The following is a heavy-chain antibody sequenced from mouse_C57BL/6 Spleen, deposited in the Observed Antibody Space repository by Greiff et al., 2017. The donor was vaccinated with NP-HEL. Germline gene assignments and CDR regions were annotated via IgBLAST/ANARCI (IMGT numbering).Heavy chain of an antibody. Sequence: QVQLQQSGPGLVQPSQSLSITCTVSGFSLTSYGVHWVRQSPGKGLEWLGVIWSGGSTDYNAAFISRLSISKDNSKSQVFFKMNSLQADDTAIYYCARNGDYDGYPLYYFDYWGQGTTLTVSS. CDR3: ARNGDYDGYPLYYFDY. J-gene: IGHJ2*01. CDR1: GFSLTSYG. D-gene: IGHD2-3*01. V-gene: IGHV2-2*01. CDR2: IWSGGST.